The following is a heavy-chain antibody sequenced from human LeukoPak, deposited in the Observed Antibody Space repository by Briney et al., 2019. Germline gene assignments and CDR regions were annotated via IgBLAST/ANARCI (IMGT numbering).Heavy chain of an antibody. CDR1: GFTFRSYA. CDR2: ISGSGGST. Sequence: PGGSLRLSCAASGFTFRSYAMNWVRQAPGKGLEWVSAISGSGGSTYYADSVKGRFTISRDNSKNTLYLQMNSLRAEDTAVYYCAKGPVAGPISWFDPWGQGTLVTVSS. J-gene: IGHJ5*02. D-gene: IGHD6-19*01. CDR3: AKGPVAGPISWFDP. V-gene: IGHV3-23*01.